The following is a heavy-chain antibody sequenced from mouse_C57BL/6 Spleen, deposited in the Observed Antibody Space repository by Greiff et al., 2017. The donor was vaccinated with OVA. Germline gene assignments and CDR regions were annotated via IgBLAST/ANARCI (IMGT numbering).Heavy chain of an antibody. CDR1: GYTFTSYW. Sequence: QVQLQQSGTELVKPGASVKLSCKASGYTFTSYWMHWVKQRPGQGLEWIGNINPSNGGTNYNEKFKSKATLTVDKSSSTAYMQLSSLTSEDSAVYYCAREDFYYYPLDYWGQGTTLTVSS. CDR3: AREDFYYYPLDY. V-gene: IGHV1-53*01. J-gene: IGHJ2*01. CDR2: INPSNGGT. D-gene: IGHD2-1*01.